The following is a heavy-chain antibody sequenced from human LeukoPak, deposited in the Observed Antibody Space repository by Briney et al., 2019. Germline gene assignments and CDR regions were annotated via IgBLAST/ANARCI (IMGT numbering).Heavy chain of an antibody. CDR1: GFTFSSYE. Sequence: GGSLRLSCAASGFTFSSYEMNWVRQAPGKGLEWVSYISSSGSTIYYADSVKGRFTISRDNAKNSLYLQMNSLRAEDTAVYYCAREVFHGSGSPRVDPWGQGTLVTVSS. J-gene: IGHJ5*02. V-gene: IGHV3-48*03. CDR3: AREVFHGSGSPRVDP. CDR2: ISSSGSTI. D-gene: IGHD3-10*01.